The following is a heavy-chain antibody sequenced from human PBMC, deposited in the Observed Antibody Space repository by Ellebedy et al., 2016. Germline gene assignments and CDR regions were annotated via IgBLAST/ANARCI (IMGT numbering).Heavy chain of an antibody. CDR1: GFTFSSYA. CDR2: ISYDGSNI. V-gene: IGHV3-30-3*01. J-gene: IGHJ6*02. Sequence: GGSLRLSCAASGFTFSSYAMHWVRQAPGKGLEWVAVISYDGSNIYYAESVKGRFTISRDNSKNTLYLQMKSLRVEDTAVYYCARDFIMVRGLTPRGFYYHYGMDVWGQGTTVTVSS. CDR3: ARDFIMVRGLTPRGFYYHYGMDV. D-gene: IGHD3-10*01.